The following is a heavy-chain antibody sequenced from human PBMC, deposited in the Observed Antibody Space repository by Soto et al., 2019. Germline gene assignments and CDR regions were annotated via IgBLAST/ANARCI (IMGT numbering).Heavy chain of an antibody. CDR1: GGSISSYY. Sequence: PSETLSLTCTVSGGSISSYYWSWIRQPPGKGLEWIGYIYYSGSTNYNPSLKSRVTISVDTSKNQFSLKLSSVTAADTAVYYCARDLSGIAAYFDYWGQGXLVTVYS. J-gene: IGHJ4*02. CDR2: IYYSGST. V-gene: IGHV4-59*01. D-gene: IGHD6-13*01. CDR3: ARDLSGIAAYFDY.